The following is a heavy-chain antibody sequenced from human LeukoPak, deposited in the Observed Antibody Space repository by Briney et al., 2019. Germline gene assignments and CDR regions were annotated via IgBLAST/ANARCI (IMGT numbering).Heavy chain of an antibody. CDR3: ARDLGNYYYYMDV. CDR1: GGSISSGGYY. J-gene: IGHJ6*03. Sequence: SETLSLTCTVSGGSISSGGYYWSWIRQPPGKGLEWIGYIYHSGSTYYNPSLKSRVTISVDRSKNQFSLKLSSVTAADTAVYYCARDLGNYYYYMDVWGKGTTVTVSS. V-gene: IGHV4-30-2*01. CDR2: IYHSGST.